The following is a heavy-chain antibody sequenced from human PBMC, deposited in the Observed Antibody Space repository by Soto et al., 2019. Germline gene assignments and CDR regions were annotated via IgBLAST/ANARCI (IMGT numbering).Heavy chain of an antibody. CDR1: GYTFTGYY. CDR3: ARETPRYYDSSGSPLYYYGMDV. Sequence: GASVKVSCKASGYTFTGYYMHWVRQAPGQGLEWMGWINPNSGGTNYAQKFQGWVTMTRDTSISTAYMELSRLRSDDTAVYYCARETPRYYDSSGSPLYYYGMDVWGQGTTVTVSS. V-gene: IGHV1-2*04. D-gene: IGHD3-22*01. CDR2: INPNSGGT. J-gene: IGHJ6*02.